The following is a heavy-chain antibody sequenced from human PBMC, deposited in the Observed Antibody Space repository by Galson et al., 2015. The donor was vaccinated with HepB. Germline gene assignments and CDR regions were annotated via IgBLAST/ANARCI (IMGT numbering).Heavy chain of an antibody. D-gene: IGHD5-18*01. CDR3: AKDLDTTMGYYYYQGVDV. Sequence: SLRLSCAASGFTFSSYGMNWVRQAPGKGLEWVSGVGGSGTSTYYADSVKGRFTISRDNSKNTLYLQMNSLRAEDTAIYYCAKDLDTTMGYYYYQGVDVWGQGTTVTVSS. V-gene: IGHV3-23*01. CDR2: VGGSGTST. J-gene: IGHJ6*02. CDR1: GFTFSSYG.